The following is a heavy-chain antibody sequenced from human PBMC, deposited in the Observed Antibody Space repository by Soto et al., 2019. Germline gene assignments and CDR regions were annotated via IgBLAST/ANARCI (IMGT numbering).Heavy chain of an antibody. V-gene: IGHV4-59*08. CDR1: GGSISSYY. CDR3: ARLRSYGSGGKNWFDP. J-gene: IGHJ5*02. CDR2: IYYSGST. D-gene: IGHD3-10*01. Sequence: SETLSLTCTVSGGSISSYYWSWIRQPPGKGLEWIGYIYYSGSTNYNPSLKSRVTISVDTSKNQFSLKLSSVTAADTAVYYCARLRSYGSGGKNWFDPWGQGTQVTVSS.